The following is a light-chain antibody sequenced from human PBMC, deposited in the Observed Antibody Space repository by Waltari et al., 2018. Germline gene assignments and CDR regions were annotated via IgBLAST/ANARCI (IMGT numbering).Light chain of an antibody. J-gene: IGLJ2*01. CDR2: EVS. Sequence: QSALTQPPSASGSPGQSVTISCTGTSSDVGGYNYVSWYQQHPGKAPKLMIYEVSKRPSGVPDRFSGSKSGNTASLTVAGLQAEDEADYYCSSYAGSNNVVFXGGTKLTVL. CDR3: SSYAGSNNVV. CDR1: SSDVGGYNY. V-gene: IGLV2-8*01.